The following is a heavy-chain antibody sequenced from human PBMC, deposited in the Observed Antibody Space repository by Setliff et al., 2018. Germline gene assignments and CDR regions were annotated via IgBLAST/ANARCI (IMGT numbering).Heavy chain of an antibody. CDR2: IHASGSP. CDR1: GGSITRGSFY. D-gene: IGHD3-9*01. J-gene: IGHJ4*02. CDR3: AKERYFDWFFED. Sequence: LSLTCTVSGGSITRGSFYWSWIRQSDGKRLEWIGRIHASGSPNYNPSLKSRVTISLDPSANQFSLNLSSVTAADTAFYYCAKERYFDWFFEDWGQGTQVTVSS. V-gene: IGHV4-61*02.